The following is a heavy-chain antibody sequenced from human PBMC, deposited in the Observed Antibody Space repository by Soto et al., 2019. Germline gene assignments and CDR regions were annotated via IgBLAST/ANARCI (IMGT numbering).Heavy chain of an antibody. J-gene: IGHJ3*02. CDR1: GGTFTTYT. D-gene: IGHD2-8*02. CDR2: IIPVIGLT. CDR3: AKNLAGTDQNAYDI. V-gene: IGHV1-69*02. Sequence: QVQLVQSGAEVKKPGSSVRVSCTVSGGTFTTYTIDWVRQAPGQGLEWMGRIIPVIGLTNYGLPGRVMITADKSTSTAYLELSGLKSEDTAMYYCAKNLAGTDQNAYDIWGQGTMVTVSS.